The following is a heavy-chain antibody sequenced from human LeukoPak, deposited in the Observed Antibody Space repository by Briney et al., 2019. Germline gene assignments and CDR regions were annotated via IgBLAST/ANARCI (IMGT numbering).Heavy chain of an antibody. Sequence: GGSLRLSCAASGFTFSSYGMHWVRQAPGKGLEWVAVIWYDGSNKYYADSVKGRFTISRDNSKNTLYLQMNSLRAEDTAVYYCARDLGYSGYDYHYGMDVWGKGTTVTVSS. CDR2: IWYDGSNK. J-gene: IGHJ6*04. V-gene: IGHV3-33*01. D-gene: IGHD5-12*01. CDR1: GFTFSSYG. CDR3: ARDLGYSGYDYHYGMDV.